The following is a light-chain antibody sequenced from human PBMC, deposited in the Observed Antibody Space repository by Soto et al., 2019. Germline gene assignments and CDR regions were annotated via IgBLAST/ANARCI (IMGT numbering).Light chain of an antibody. Sequence: IVLTQSPGTLSLSPGERATLSCRASQSVSSSYLVWYQQRPGQPPRPLIYGTSTRAAGISDRFSGSGSRTDFTLTIYRLEPGDSAVYYCQQYGTSALTFGGGTKV. CDR1: QSVSSSY. CDR2: GTS. V-gene: IGKV3-20*01. CDR3: QQYGTSALT. J-gene: IGKJ4*01.